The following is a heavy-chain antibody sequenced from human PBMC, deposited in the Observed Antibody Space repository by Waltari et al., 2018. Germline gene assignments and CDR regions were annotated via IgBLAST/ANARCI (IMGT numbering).Heavy chain of an antibody. V-gene: IGHV3-9*03. Sequence: EVQLVESGGGLVQPGRSLRLSCAASGFKFDDYAMHWVRQAPGKGLEWVSGINWNSGSIDYADSVKGRFTISRDNAKNSLYLQMNSLRAEDMALDYCVKDRGSYGSGTFFDFWGQGTLVTVSS. CDR2: INWNSGSI. J-gene: IGHJ4*02. CDR3: VKDRGSYGSGTFFDF. CDR1: GFKFDDYA. D-gene: IGHD3-10*01.